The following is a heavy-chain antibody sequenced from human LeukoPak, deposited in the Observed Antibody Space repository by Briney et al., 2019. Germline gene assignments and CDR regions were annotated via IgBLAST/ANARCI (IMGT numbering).Heavy chain of an antibody. CDR2: ISWNSGSI. J-gene: IGHJ4*02. CDR3: AKAPLTTSGTHYLDY. V-gene: IGHV3-9*01. D-gene: IGHD1-26*01. Sequence: GGSLRLSCAASGFTFGDYNMHWVRQAPGKGLEWVSSISWNSGSIGYADSVKGRFTISRDNAKNSLYLQMNSLRAEDTGLYYCAKAPLTTSGTHYLDYWGQGTPVTVSS. CDR1: GFTFGDYN.